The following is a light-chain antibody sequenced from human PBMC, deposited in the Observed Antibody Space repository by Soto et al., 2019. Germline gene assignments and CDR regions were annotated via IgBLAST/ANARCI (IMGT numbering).Light chain of an antibody. Sequence: DIQMTQSPSTRSASVGDTVSITCRASQSGSGWMAWYQQKPGKVPKLLIFDASSLESGVPSRFSGSGSGTIFTLTISGLQPGDFATYYCQQYNSYPYTFGQGTKLEIK. CDR1: QSGSGW. J-gene: IGKJ2*01. V-gene: IGKV1-5*01. CDR3: QQYNSYPYT. CDR2: DAS.